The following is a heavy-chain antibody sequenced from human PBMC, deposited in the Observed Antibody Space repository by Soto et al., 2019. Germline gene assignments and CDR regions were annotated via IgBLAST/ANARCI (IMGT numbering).Heavy chain of an antibody. Sequence: QVQLVQSGAEVKKPGASVKVSCKASGYTFTSYGISWVRQAPGQGLEWMGWISAYNGNTNYAQKLQGRVTMTTDTSTSTAYMERRSLRSDDTAVYYCALMGYWCDYSLNYYYYGMDVWGQGATVTVSS. CDR1: GYTFTSYG. J-gene: IGHJ6*02. CDR2: ISAYNGNT. CDR3: ALMGYWCDYSLNYYYYGMDV. V-gene: IGHV1-18*01. D-gene: IGHD4-4*01.